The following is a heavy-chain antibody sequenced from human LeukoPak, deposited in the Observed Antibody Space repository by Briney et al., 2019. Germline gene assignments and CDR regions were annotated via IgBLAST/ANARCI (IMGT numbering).Heavy chain of an antibody. J-gene: IGHJ4*02. Sequence: SETLSLTCTVSGGSISSSSYYWGWIRQPPGKGLEWIGSIYYSGSTYYNPSLKSRVTISVDTSKNQFSLKLSSVTALDTAVYYCARNVIGDGYTYSDYWGQGTLVTVSS. V-gene: IGHV4-39*07. CDR3: ARNVIGDGYTYSDY. CDR2: IYYSGST. D-gene: IGHD5-24*01. CDR1: GGSISSSSYY.